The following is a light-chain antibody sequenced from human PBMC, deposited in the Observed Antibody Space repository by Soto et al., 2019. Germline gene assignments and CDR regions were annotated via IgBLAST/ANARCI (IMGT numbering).Light chain of an antibody. J-gene: IGKJ1*01. V-gene: IGKV1-5*01. CDR3: QQYNSYSLWT. Sequence: DIQMTQSPSTLSASVGDRVTITCRASQNINNWLAWYQQKPGKAPKLLIYDASSLESGVPSRFSGSGSGTEFTLTISSLQPDDFATYYCQQYNSYSLWTFGQGTKVDIK. CDR1: QNINNW. CDR2: DAS.